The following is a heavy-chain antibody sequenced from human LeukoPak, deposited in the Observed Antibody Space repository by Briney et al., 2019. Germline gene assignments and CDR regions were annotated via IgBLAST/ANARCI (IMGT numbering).Heavy chain of an antibody. D-gene: IGHD4-17*01. CDR2: IYYSGST. J-gene: IGHJ4*02. CDR3: ARTTVTTSPGSFDY. Sequence: PSETLSLTCTVSGGSISSGGYYWSWIRQHPGKGLEWIGYIYYSGSTYYNPSRKSRVTISVDTSKNQFSLKLSSVTAADTAVYYCARTTVTTSPGSFDYWGQGTLVTVSS. CDR1: GGSISSGGYY. V-gene: IGHV4-31*03.